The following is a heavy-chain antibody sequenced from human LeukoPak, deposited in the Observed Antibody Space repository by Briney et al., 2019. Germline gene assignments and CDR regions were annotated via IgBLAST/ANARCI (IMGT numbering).Heavy chain of an antibody. J-gene: IGHJ4*02. CDR1: GFTFSSYG. CDR2: ISYDGSNK. Sequence: GGSLRLPCAASGFTFSSYGMHWVRQAPSKGLEWVAVISYDGSNKYYADSVKGRFTISRDNSKNTLYLQMNSLRAEDTAVYYCAKDGVGASDYWGQGTLVTVSS. CDR3: AKDGVGASDY. D-gene: IGHD1-26*01. V-gene: IGHV3-30*18.